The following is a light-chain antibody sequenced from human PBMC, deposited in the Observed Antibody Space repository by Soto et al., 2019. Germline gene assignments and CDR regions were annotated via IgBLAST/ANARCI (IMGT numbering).Light chain of an antibody. V-gene: IGLV2-11*01. CDR3: CSYEGSHSVV. Sequence: QSALTQPRSVSGSPGQTVTIPCTGTSSDVGGYKYVSWYQHHPDKAPKLIIYDVSEWPSGVPDRFSGSKSGNTASLTISGLQAEDEANYFCCSYEGSHSVVFGGGTKLTVL. CDR1: SSDVGGYKY. J-gene: IGLJ3*02. CDR2: DVS.